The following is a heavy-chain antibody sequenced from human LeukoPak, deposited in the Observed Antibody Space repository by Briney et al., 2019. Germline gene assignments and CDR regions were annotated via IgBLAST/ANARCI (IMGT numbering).Heavy chain of an antibody. CDR2: IYSGGST. J-gene: IGHJ4*02. D-gene: IGHD6-13*01. V-gene: IGHV3-66*01. CDR3: ASYSSSWYVVS. Sequence: PGGSLRLSCAASGFTVSSNYMSWVRQAPGKGLEWVSVIYSGGSTYYADSVKGRFTISRDNSKNTLYLQMNSLRAEDTAVYYCASYSSSWYVVSWGQGTLVTVSS. CDR1: GFTVSSNY.